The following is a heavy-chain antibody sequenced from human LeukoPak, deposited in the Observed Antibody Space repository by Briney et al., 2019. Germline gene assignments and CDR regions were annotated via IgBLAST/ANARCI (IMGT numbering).Heavy chain of an antibody. CDR2: INAGGGET. D-gene: IGHD4-17*01. Sequence: PGGSLRLSCAASGFTFSTYALTWLRQAAEKGLGWVSIINAGGGETYYADSVKGRFTISRDNSKNTLYLQMNSLRVEDTAVYYCGRDPNGDYFGAFEFWGQETLVTVSA. CDR3: GRDPNGDYFGAFEF. J-gene: IGHJ3*01. CDR1: GFTFSTYA. V-gene: IGHV3-23*01.